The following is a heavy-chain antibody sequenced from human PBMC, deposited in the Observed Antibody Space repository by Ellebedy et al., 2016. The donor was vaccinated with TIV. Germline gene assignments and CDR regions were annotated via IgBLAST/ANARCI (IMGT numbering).Heavy chain of an antibody. V-gene: IGHV3-7*01. CDR1: GFTFSSYW. CDR2: IKQDGSEK. J-gene: IGHJ2*01. Sequence: GGSLRLSCAASGFTFSSYWMSWVRQAPGKGLEWVANIKQDGSEKYYVDSVKGRFTNSRDNAKNSLYLQMNSLRAEDTAVYYCAKDPSGSYETYWYFDLWGRGTLATVSS. CDR3: AKDPSGSYETYWYFDL. D-gene: IGHD1-26*01.